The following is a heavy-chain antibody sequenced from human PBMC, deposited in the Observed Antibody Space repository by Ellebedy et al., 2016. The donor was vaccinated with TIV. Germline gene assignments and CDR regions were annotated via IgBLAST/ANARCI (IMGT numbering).Heavy chain of an antibody. Sequence: GESLKISCAASGFTFSSYGIHWVRQAPGKGLEWVAVISYDGSNKYYADSVKGRFTISRDNSKNTLYLQMNTLRADDTAVYYCAINLPGGYYDYWGQGTLVTVSS. CDR2: ISYDGSNK. CDR1: GFTFSSYG. V-gene: IGHV3-30*03. D-gene: IGHD3-22*01. J-gene: IGHJ4*02. CDR3: AINLPGGYYDY.